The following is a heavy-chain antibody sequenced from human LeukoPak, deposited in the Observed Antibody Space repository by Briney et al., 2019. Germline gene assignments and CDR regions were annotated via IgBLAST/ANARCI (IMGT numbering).Heavy chain of an antibody. J-gene: IGHJ4*02. CDR2: IKSKTDGGTT. CDR1: GFTFSNAW. Sequence: GGSLRLSCAASGFTFSNAWMSWVRQAPGKGREWVGRIKSKTDGGTTDYAAPVKGRFTISRDDSKNTLYLQMNSLKTEDTAVYYCTTDQRYCSSTSCYYFDYWGQGTLVTVSS. V-gene: IGHV3-15*01. CDR3: TTDQRYCSSTSCYYFDY. D-gene: IGHD2-2*01.